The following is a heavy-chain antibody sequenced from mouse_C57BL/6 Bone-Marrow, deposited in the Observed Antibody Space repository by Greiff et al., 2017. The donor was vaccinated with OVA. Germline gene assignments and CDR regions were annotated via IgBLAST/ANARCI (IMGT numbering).Heavy chain of an antibody. J-gene: IGHJ4*01. Sequence: VQLQQPGAELVRPGSSVKLSCKASGYTFTSYWMDWVKQRPGQGLEWIGNIYPSDSETHYNQKFKDKATLTVDKSSSTAYMQLSSLTSEDSAVYYCALITTVVRCYAMDYWGQGTSVTVSS. CDR2: IYPSDSET. CDR3: ALITTVVRCYAMDY. CDR1: GYTFTSYW. V-gene: IGHV1-61*01. D-gene: IGHD1-1*01.